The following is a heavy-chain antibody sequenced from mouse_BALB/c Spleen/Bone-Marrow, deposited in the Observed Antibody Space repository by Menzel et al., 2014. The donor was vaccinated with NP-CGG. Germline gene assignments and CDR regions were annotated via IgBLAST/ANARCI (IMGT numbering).Heavy chain of an antibody. V-gene: IGHV1-80*01. J-gene: IGHJ2*01. CDR1: GYGFXTYW. Sequence: QVQLKQSGAELVRPGSSVKISCESSGYGFXTYWINWVKQRPGQGLEWIGQIYPGDGDTDYNGKFKDKATLTADKSSNTAYMQLSSLTSEDSAVYFCARGGISVDYWGQGTTLTVSS. CDR3: ARGGISVDY. CDR2: IYPGDGDT.